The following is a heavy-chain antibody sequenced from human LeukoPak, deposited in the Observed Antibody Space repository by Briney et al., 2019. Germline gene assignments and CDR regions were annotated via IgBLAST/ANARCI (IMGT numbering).Heavy chain of an antibody. CDR3: AKHAVQYSTTPPLGY. Sequence: GGSLRLSCAASGFTFSSYAMSWVRQAPGKGLEWVSAISGSGGSTYYADSVKGRFTISRDNSKNTLYLRMNSLRAEDTAVYYCAKHAVQYSTTPPLGYWGQGTLVTVSS. J-gene: IGHJ4*02. CDR2: ISGSGGST. D-gene: IGHD6-6*01. CDR1: GFTFSSYA. V-gene: IGHV3-23*01.